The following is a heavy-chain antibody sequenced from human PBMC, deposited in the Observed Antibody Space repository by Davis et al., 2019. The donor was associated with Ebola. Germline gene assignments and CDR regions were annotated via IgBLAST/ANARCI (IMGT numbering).Heavy chain of an antibody. CDR3: ARGRNGGWDFDY. Sequence: AASVKVSCKASGYTFNSHCISWVRQAPGQGLEWMAWISAYNGHTNYAQKFQGRLTLTTDTSTSTVYMELRSLTSDDTAEYYCARGRNGGWDFDYWGQGTRVTVSS. CDR1: GYTFNSHC. J-gene: IGHJ4*02. V-gene: IGHV1-18*01. D-gene: IGHD6-19*01. CDR2: ISAYNGHT.